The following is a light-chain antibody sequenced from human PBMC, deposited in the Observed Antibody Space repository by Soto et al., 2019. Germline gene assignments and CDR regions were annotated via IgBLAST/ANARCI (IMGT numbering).Light chain of an antibody. Sequence: DSQMTQSPSSLSASVGDRVTITCQASQDISNYLNWYQQKPGKAPKLLIYDASNLETGVPSRFSGSGSGTDFTFTISSLQPEDIATYYCQQYDNPPTFGQGTRLEI. CDR3: QQYDNPPT. J-gene: IGKJ5*01. V-gene: IGKV1-33*01. CDR2: DAS. CDR1: QDISNY.